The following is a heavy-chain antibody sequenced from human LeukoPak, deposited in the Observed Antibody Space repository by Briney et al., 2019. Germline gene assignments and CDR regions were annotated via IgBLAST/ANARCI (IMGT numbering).Heavy chain of an antibody. CDR1: GASLNPYY. D-gene: IGHD2-15*01. Sequence: SETLSLTCTVSGASLNPYYWSWIRQPAGKELEWIGRIFPSGLTNYNPSLKSRVTISVDTSKNQFSLKLSSVTAADTAVYYCAKCIVVVAYLDYWGQGTLVTVSS. J-gene: IGHJ4*02. CDR2: IFPSGLT. CDR3: AKCIVVVAYLDY. V-gene: IGHV4-4*07.